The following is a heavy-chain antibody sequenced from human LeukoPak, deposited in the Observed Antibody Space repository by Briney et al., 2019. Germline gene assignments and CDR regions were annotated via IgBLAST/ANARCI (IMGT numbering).Heavy chain of an antibody. J-gene: IGHJ5*02. CDR2: IYYSGST. CDR1: GGSISSYY. Sequence: NPSETLSLTCTVSGGSISSYYWSWIRQPPGKGLEWIGYIYYSGSTNYNPSLKSRVTISVDTSKNQFSLKLSSVTAADTAVYYCARGPRGITMVRGVSLNWFDPWGQGTLVTVSS. V-gene: IGHV4-59*01. CDR3: ARGPRGITMVRGVSLNWFDP. D-gene: IGHD3-10*01.